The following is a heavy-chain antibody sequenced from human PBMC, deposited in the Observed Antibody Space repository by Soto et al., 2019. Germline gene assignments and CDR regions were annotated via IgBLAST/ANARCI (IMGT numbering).Heavy chain of an antibody. J-gene: IGHJ5*02. CDR1: GGSISTYY. CDR2: IYYDGST. V-gene: IGHV4-59*01. Sequence: TSETLSLTCTVSGGSISTYYWNWIRQPPGKGLEWIGYIYYDGSTSYNPSLRSRVTISVDTSKNQFSLILSSVTSADTAVYYCARDQLSSGLYVWFDPWGQGTLVTVSS. CDR3: ARDQLSSGLYVWFDP. D-gene: IGHD6-25*01.